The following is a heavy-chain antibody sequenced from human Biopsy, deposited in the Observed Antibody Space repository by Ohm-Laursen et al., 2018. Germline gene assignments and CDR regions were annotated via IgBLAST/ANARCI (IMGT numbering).Heavy chain of an antibody. CDR2: VYYTGST. J-gene: IGHJ2*01. CDR1: GDSIRSYS. Sequence: SDTLSLTCTFSGDSIRSYSWSWIRHPPGKGLEWIGYVYYTGSTDYNPSLQSRVTISVDTSKNHFSLRLRSVTPADTAIYYCARDRGYYSDRTVPGYFDLWGRGTLVTVSS. V-gene: IGHV4-59*01. CDR3: ARDRGYYSDRTVPGYFDL. D-gene: IGHD3-22*01.